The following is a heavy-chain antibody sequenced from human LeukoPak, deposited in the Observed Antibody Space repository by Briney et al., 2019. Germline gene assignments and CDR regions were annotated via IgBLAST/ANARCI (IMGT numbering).Heavy chain of an antibody. J-gene: IGHJ4*02. CDR1: GFTFSSYS. V-gene: IGHV3-23*01. CDR2: ISGSGGST. CDR3: AKDYCDSSGYYVLGY. Sequence: GGSLRLSCAASGFTFSSYSMNWVRQAPGKGLEWVSAISGSGGSTYYADSVKGRFTISRDNSKNTLYLQMNSLRAEDTAVYYCAKDYCDSSGYYVLGYWGQGTLVTVSS. D-gene: IGHD3-22*01.